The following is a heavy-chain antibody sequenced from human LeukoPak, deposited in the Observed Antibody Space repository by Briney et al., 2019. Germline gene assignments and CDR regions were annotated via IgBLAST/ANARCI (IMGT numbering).Heavy chain of an antibody. Sequence: PGGSLRLSCAASGFTFSTYGMHWVRQAPGKGLEWVSAITRGGGTTFYADSVKGRFTISRDNSKNTLYLQMNSLRAEDTAVFYCAATVLGGFFDYWGQGILVTVSS. CDR3: AATVLGGFFDY. V-gene: IGHV3-23*01. J-gene: IGHJ4*02. CDR2: ITRGGGTT. D-gene: IGHD3-16*01. CDR1: GFTFSTYG.